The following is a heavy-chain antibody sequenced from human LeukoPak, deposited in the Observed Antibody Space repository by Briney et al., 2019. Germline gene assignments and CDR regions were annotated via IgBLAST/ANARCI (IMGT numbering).Heavy chain of an antibody. V-gene: IGHV3-20*04. J-gene: IGHJ4*02. D-gene: IGHD1-1*01. Sequence: PGGSLRLSCIASGFTFDDHGMSWVRQVPGKGLEWVSNINWNGGSTGYVDSVKGRFTISRDNGKNSLYLQMNSLRVEDTAFCYCARDVSWGTSYFDYWGQGILVTVSS. CDR1: GFTFDDHG. CDR3: ARDVSWGTSYFDY. CDR2: INWNGGST.